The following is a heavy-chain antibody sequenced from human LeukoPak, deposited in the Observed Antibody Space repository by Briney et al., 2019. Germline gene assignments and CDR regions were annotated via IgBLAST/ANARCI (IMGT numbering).Heavy chain of an antibody. CDR2: VYNSGST. D-gene: IGHD2-8*01. CDR3: AREWSAFDS. V-gene: IGHV4-4*08. J-gene: IGHJ3*02. Sequence: SETLSLTCTVSGGFTSPYKWNWIRQPPGKGLEWIGYVYNSGSTNYNPSLQSRVTISVDTSKNQFSLKLTSASAADTAVYYCAREWSAFDSWGQGTMVTVSS. CDR1: GGFTSPYK.